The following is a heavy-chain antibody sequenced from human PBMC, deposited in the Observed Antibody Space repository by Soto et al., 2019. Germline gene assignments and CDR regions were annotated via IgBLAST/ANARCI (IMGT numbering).Heavy chain of an antibody. D-gene: IGHD6-19*01. V-gene: IGHV3-30-3*01. Sequence: QVQLVESGGGVVQPGRSLRLSCAASGFTFSSYAMHWVRQAPGKGLEWVAVISYDGSNKYYADSVKGRFTISRDNSKNTLYLQMNSLRAEDTAVYYCARDRGGWYRDAFDLWGQGTMVTVSS. CDR2: ISYDGSNK. CDR1: GFTFSSYA. J-gene: IGHJ3*01. CDR3: ARDRGGWYRDAFDL.